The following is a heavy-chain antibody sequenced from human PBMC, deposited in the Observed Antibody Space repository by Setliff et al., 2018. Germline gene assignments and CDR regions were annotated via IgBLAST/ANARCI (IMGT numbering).Heavy chain of an antibody. J-gene: IGHJ4*02. V-gene: IGHV1-8*01. CDR1: GYTITSYN. CDR2: MNPNSGNT. CDR3: ARGTLWFGEPIDY. Sequence: GASVKVSCKASGYTITSYNINWVRQATGQGLEWMGWMNPNSGNTGYAQKFQGRVTMTRNTSIKTAYMELNSLRSEDTAVYYCARGTLWFGEPIDYWGQGTLVTVSS. D-gene: IGHD3-10*01.